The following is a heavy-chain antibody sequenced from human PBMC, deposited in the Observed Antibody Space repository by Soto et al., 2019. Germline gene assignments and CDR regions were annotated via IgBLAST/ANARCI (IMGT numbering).Heavy chain of an antibody. CDR2: IDPDGTTT. J-gene: IGHJ1*01. Sequence: SGGSLRLSCALSGFDSSYYWIQWFRQSPGKGLEWVSRIDPDGTTTNYADSVKGRFSVSRDNAKKTIYLQMNSLTADDTALYYCARGPRPSSAGTGAYWGQGTLVTVSS. D-gene: IGHD1-1*01. CDR1: GFDSSYYW. V-gene: IGHV3-74*01. CDR3: ARGPRPSSAGTGAY.